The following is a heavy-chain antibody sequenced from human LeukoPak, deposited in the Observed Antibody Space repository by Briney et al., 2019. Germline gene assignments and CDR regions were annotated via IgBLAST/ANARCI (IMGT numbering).Heavy chain of an antibody. CDR2: ISGSGGST. V-gene: IGHV3-23*01. D-gene: IGHD2-15*01. Sequence: GGSLRLSCAASGFSFSSYAMSWVRQAPGKGLEWVSSISGSGGSTYYADSVKGRFTISRDNSKNTLYLQMNSLRAEDTAVCYCAKDLYLVVVAASPFDYWGQGTLVTVSS. CDR3: AKDLYLVVVAASPFDY. CDR1: GFSFSSYA. J-gene: IGHJ4*02.